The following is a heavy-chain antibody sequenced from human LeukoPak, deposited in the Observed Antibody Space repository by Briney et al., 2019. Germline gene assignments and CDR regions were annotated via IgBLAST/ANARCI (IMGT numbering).Heavy chain of an antibody. CDR2: IYSGGST. CDR3: ARDSLSEGYYFDY. CDR1: GFTVSSNY. Sequence: PGGSLRLSCAASGFTVSSNYMSWARQAPGKWLEWVSVIYSGGSTYYADSVKGRFTISRDNSKNTLYLQMNSLRAEDTAVYYCARDSLSEGYYFDYWGQGTLVTVSS. D-gene: IGHD3-16*02. J-gene: IGHJ4*02. V-gene: IGHV3-53*01.